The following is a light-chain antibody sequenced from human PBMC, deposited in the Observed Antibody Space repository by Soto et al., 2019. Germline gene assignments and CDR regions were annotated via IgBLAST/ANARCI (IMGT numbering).Light chain of an antibody. V-gene: IGKV1-5*03. J-gene: IGKJ2*01. CDR2: KAS. Sequence: DIQMTQSPSTLSASVGDRVTMTCRVSQSISSWLAWYQQKPGKAPKLLIYKASSLESGVPSRFSGSGSGTEFTLTISSLQPDDFATYYCQQYNILYTFGQGTKLEI. CDR3: QQYNILYT. CDR1: QSISSW.